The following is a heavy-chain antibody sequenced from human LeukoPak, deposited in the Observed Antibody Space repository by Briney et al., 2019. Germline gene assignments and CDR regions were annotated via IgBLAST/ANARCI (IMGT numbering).Heavy chain of an antibody. CDR2: ISSSGSTI. J-gene: IGHJ4*02. V-gene: IGHV3-48*03. D-gene: IGHD5-18*01. Sequence: GGSLRLSCAASGFTFSSYEMNWVRQAPGKGLEWVSYISSSGSTIYYADSVKGRFTISRDNAKNSLYLQMNSLRAEDTAVYYCARGAGYSYGFYFDYWGQGTLATVSS. CDR3: ARGAGYSYGFYFDY. CDR1: GFTFSSYE.